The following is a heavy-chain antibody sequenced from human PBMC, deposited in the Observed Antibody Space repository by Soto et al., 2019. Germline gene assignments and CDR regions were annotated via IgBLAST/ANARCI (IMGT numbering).Heavy chain of an antibody. V-gene: IGHV4-39*01. CDR2: IYYSGST. J-gene: IGHJ4*02. CDR1: GGPISSSSYY. CDR3: AGLGSTVTTYLLDY. D-gene: IGHD4-17*01. Sequence: NPSETLSLTCTVSGGPISSSSYYWGWIRQPPGKGLEWIGSIYYSGSTYYNPSLKSRVTISVDTPKNQFSLKLSSVTAADTAVYYCAGLGSTVTTYLLDYWGQGTLVTVSS.